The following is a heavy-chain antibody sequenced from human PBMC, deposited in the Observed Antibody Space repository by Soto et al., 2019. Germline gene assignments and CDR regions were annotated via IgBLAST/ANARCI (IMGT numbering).Heavy chain of an antibody. J-gene: IGHJ4*02. V-gene: IGHV3-7*03. D-gene: IGHD6-19*01. CDR2: INQDGSGT. CDR1: EFTFISSF. Sequence: VGSLRLSCISSEFTFISSFMGCVRHSPGKWLEWVANINQDGSGTYYVDSVKGRFTISRDNAKNSLYLQMNSLRAEDTAVYYCARYFRGSGRYFFDHWGQGTLVIVTS. CDR3: ARYFRGSGRYFFDH.